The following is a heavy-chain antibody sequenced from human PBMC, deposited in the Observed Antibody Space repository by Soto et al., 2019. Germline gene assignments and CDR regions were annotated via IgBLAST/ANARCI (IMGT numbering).Heavy chain of an antibody. J-gene: IGHJ4*02. CDR3: AKDRNYGRTEGYSGSWPDY. V-gene: IGHV3-23*01. D-gene: IGHD5-12*01. Sequence: GGSLRLSCAASGFTFSSYDMSWVRQAPGKGLEWVSAISGSGGSTYYADSVKGRFTISRDNSKNTLYLQMNSLRAEDTAVYYCAKDRNYGRTEGYSGSWPDYWGQGTLVTVSS. CDR2: ISGSGGST. CDR1: GFTFSSYD.